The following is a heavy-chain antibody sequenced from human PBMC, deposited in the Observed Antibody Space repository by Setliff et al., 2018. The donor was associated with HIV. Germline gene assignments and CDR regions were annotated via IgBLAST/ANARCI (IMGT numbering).Heavy chain of an antibody. V-gene: IGHV4-59*11. CDR1: GTSIRSRF. J-gene: IGHJ4*02. CDR3: TGDITEGFFLERASEY. CDR2: IYYSGDT. D-gene: IGHD3-3*01. Sequence: SETLSLTCTVSGTSIRSRFWSWIRQPPGKGLEWIGTIYYSGDTNYNPFLKSRVTISVDTSKNQFSLQLSSVTAADTAVYYCTGDITEGFFLERASEYWGQGSLVTVSS.